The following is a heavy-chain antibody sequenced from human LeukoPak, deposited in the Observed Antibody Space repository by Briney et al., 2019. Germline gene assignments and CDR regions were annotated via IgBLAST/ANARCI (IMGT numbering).Heavy chain of an antibody. J-gene: IGHJ6*02. CDR3: ARPMVRGVIRHLVDV. Sequence: SETLSLTCTVSGGSISSSSYYWGWIRQPPGKGLEWIGSIYYSGSTYYNPSLKSRVTISVDTSKNQFSLKLSSVTAADTAVYYCARPMVRGVIRHLVDVWGQGTTVTVSS. D-gene: IGHD3-10*01. CDR2: IYYSGST. CDR1: GGSISSSSYY. V-gene: IGHV4-39*01.